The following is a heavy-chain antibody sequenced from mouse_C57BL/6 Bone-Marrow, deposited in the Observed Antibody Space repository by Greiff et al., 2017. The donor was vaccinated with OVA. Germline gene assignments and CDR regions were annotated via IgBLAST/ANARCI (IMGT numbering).Heavy chain of an antibody. CDR2: IDPENGDT. Sequence: VQLQQSGAELVRPGASVKLSCTASGFTFTDDYMHWVKQRPEQGLEWIGWIDPENGDTEYTSKFQGKATITADTSSNTAYLQLSSLTSEDTAVYDCATDYGGRRWYFDDWGTGTTVTVSS. CDR1: GFTFTDDY. D-gene: IGHD1-1*01. J-gene: IGHJ1*03. CDR3: ATDYGGRRWYFDD. V-gene: IGHV14-4*01.